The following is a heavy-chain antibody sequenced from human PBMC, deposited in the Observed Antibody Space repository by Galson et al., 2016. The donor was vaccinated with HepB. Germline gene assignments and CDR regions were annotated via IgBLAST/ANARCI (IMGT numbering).Heavy chain of an antibody. D-gene: IGHD2-21*01. Sequence: SLRLSCAASGFILNNFDIHWVRQATGKGLEWVSVIGTTGDTFYAGSVKGRFSISREDGKNSVYLQVNSLRDEDTAVYYCARIGPKHLRFDGMDVWGQGTTVTVSS. CDR2: IGTTGDT. CDR3: ARIGPKHLRFDGMDV. V-gene: IGHV3-13*01. J-gene: IGHJ6*02. CDR1: GFILNNFD.